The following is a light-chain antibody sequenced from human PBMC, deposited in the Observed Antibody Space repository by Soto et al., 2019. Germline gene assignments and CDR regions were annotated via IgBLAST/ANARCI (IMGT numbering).Light chain of an antibody. CDR1: SSDVGSYNL. Sequence: QSVLTQPASVSGSPEQSITISCTGTSSDVGSYNLVSWYQQHPGKAPKLMIYEGSKRPSGVSNRFSGSKSGNTASLTISGLQAEDEADYYCCSYAGSSTSVVFGGGTKVTVL. CDR2: EGS. J-gene: IGLJ2*01. V-gene: IGLV2-23*01. CDR3: CSYAGSSTSVV.